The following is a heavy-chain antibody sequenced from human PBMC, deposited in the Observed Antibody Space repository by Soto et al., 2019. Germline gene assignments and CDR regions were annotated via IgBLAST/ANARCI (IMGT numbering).Heavy chain of an antibody. CDR1: GGSVSRGSYY. D-gene: IGHD3-3*01. V-gene: IGHV4-31*03. J-gene: IGHJ4*02. Sequence: QVQLQESGPGLVKPSQTLSLTCTVSGGSVSRGSYYWSWIRQHPGGGLEWIGYIYYTGNTYHNPSLKSRLVISVDTSKNQFSLKLTSVTAADTDVYYCARDPRGAYYHDHWGQGTLVNVSS. CDR3: ARDPRGAYYHDH. CDR2: IYYTGNT.